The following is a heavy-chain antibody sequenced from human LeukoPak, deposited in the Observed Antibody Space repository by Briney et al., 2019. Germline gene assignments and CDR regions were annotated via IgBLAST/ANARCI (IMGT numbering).Heavy chain of an antibody. J-gene: IGHJ4*02. CDR2: INPSGGST. V-gene: IGHV1-46*01. Sequence: ASVKVSCKESGYTFTSYYMHWVRQAPGQGLEWMGIINPSGGSTSYAQKFQGRVTMTRDTSTSTVYMELSSLRSEDTAVYYCARHPGYSGYVYYFDYWGQGTLVTVSS. CDR3: ARHPGYSGYVYYFDY. D-gene: IGHD5-12*01. CDR1: GYTFTSYY.